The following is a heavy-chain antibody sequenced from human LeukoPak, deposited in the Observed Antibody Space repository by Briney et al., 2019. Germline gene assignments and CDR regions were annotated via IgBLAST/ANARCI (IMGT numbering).Heavy chain of an antibody. D-gene: IGHD6-13*01. CDR3: ARNGQQVRYFQH. Sequence: ASVKVSCKASGYTFTNFDINWVRQATGQGLEWMGWMNPNSGNTGYAQKFQGRVNMTRNTSISTAYMELSSLRSEDTAVYYCARNGQQVRYFQHWGQGTLVTVSS. CDR2: MNPNSGNT. V-gene: IGHV1-8*01. J-gene: IGHJ1*01. CDR1: GYTFTNFD.